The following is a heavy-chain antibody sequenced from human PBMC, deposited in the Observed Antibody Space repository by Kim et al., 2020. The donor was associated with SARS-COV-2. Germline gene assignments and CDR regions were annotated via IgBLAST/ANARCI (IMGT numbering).Heavy chain of an antibody. Sequence: GGSLRLSCAASGFTFGDYAMHWVRQAPGKGLEWVSGISWNSGSIGYADSVKGRFTISRDNAKNSLYLQINSLRAEDTALYYCAKDRALMQGYYYYGMDVWGQGTTVTVSS. V-gene: IGHV3-9*01. CDR3: AKDRALMQGYYYYGMDV. CDR2: ISWNSGSI. D-gene: IGHD2-8*01. CDR1: GFTFGDYA. J-gene: IGHJ6*02.